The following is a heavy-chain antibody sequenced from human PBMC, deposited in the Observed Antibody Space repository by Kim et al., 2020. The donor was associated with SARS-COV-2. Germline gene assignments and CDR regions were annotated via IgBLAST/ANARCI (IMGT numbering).Heavy chain of an antibody. V-gene: IGHV3-21*01. CDR3: ARVTILHGYSSSWDNWYFDP. Sequence: GGSLRLSCTASGFTFSSYSMNWVRQAPGKGLEWVSSISSSSSYIYYADSVKGRFTISRDNAKNSLYLQMNSLRAEDTAVYYCARVTILHGYSSSWDNWYFDPWGRGTLVTVSS. CDR1: GFTFSSYS. CDR2: ISSSSSYI. J-gene: IGHJ2*01. D-gene: IGHD6-13*01.